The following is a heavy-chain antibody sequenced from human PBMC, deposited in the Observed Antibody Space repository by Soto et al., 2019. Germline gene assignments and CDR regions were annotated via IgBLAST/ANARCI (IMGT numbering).Heavy chain of an antibody. D-gene: IGHD3-22*01. V-gene: IGHV4-31*03. J-gene: IGHJ4*02. CDR3: AARDYYDSSGYPY. CDR1: GGSISSGGYY. CDR2: IYYSGST. Sequence: QVQLQESGPGLVKPSQTLSLTCTVSGGSISSGGYYWSWIRQHPGKGLEWIGYIYYSGSTYYNPSLTSRVTTAVATSKNQFPLKLSSVTAADTAVYYCAARDYYDSSGYPYWGQGTLVTVSS.